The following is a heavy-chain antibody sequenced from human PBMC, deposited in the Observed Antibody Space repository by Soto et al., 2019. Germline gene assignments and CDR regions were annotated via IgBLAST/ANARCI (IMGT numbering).Heavy chain of an antibody. CDR1: GYTFSSYG. Sequence: ASVKVSCKASGYTFSSYGISWVRQAPGQGLEWLGWISPYDDDTKYAQNLQGRVRMTTDTSTRTVYMDLRSLRSDDTAIYYCARGGYYDSSGSRNYHYYGMDVGG. CDR2: ISPYDDDT. J-gene: IGHJ6*02. V-gene: IGHV1-18*01. D-gene: IGHD3-22*01. CDR3: ARGGYYDSSGSRNYHYYGMDV.